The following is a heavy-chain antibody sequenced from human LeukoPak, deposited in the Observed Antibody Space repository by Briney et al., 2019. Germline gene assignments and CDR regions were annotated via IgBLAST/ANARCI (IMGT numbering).Heavy chain of an antibody. V-gene: IGHV3-11*01. D-gene: IGHD3-3*01. CDR2: ISSSGSTI. J-gene: IGHJ4*02. CDR1: GFTFSDYY. CDR3: ATLTYYDFWSGYPPYYFDY. Sequence: PGGSLRLSCAASGFTFSDYYMSWIRQAPGKGLEWVSYISSSGSTIYYADSVKGRFTISRDNAKNSLYLQVNSLRAEDTAVYYCATLTYYDFWSGYPPYYFDYWGQGTLVTVSS.